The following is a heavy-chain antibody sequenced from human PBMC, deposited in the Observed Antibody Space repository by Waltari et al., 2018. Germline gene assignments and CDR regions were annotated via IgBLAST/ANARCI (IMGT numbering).Heavy chain of an antibody. J-gene: IGHJ6*02. Sequence: QVQLQESGPGLVKPSETLSLTCTVSGGSISSYYWSWIRQPPGKGLEWIGYIYYSGSTNYNPSLKSRVTISVDTSKNQFSLKLSSVTAADTAVYYCARSVDTAMVTLHYYYYYGMDVWGQGTTVTVSS. CDR3: ARSVDTAMVTLHYYYYYGMDV. D-gene: IGHD5-18*01. V-gene: IGHV4-59*01. CDR1: GGSISSYY. CDR2: IYYSGST.